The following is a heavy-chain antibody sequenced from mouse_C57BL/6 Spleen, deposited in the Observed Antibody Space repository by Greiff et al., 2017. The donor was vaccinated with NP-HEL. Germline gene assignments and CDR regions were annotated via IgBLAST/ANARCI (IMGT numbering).Heavy chain of an antibody. CDR3: ARPIYYDAMDY. CDR1: GFTFSDYG. D-gene: IGHD2-4*01. CDR2: ISSGSSTI. Sequence: EVQVVESGGGLVKPGGSLKLSCAASGFTFSDYGMHWVRQAPEKGLEWVAYISSGSSTIYYADTVKGRFTISRDNAKNTLFLQMTSLRSEDTAMYYCARPIYYDAMDYWGQGTSVTVSS. V-gene: IGHV5-17*01. J-gene: IGHJ4*01.